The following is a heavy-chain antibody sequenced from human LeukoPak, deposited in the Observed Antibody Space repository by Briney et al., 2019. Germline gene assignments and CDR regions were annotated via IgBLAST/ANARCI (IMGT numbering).Heavy chain of an antibody. Sequence: TGGSLRLSCAPSGFTFRNYWMSWVRQAPGKGLEWVANIKQDGSEKYYVDSVKGRFTISRDNAKNSLYLQMNTLRPEDTAVYYCARERQNKDFWSGGDYWGQGTLVTVSS. J-gene: IGHJ4*02. CDR1: GFTFRNYW. V-gene: IGHV3-7*01. CDR3: ARERQNKDFWSGGDY. D-gene: IGHD3-3*01. CDR2: IKQDGSEK.